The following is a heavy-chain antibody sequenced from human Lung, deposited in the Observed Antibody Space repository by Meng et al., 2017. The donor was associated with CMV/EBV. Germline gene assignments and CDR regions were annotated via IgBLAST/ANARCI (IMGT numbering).Heavy chain of an antibody. Sequence: GSLRLSCAVSGGSISSSNWWSWVRQPPGKGLEWIGEIYHSGSTNYNPSLKSRVTISVDKSKNQFSLKLSSVTAADTAVYYCARRLSSIAAHNWFDPWGQGXLVTVSS. CDR3: ARRLSSIAAHNWFDP. D-gene: IGHD6-6*01. V-gene: IGHV4-4*02. J-gene: IGHJ5*02. CDR1: GGSISSSNW. CDR2: IYHSGST.